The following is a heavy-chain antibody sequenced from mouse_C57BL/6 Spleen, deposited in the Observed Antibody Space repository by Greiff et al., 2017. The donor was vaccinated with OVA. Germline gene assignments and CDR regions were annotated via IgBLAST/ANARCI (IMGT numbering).Heavy chain of an antibody. CDR3: ARSYYSNQYYFDY. V-gene: IGHV5-9*01. CDR2: ISGGGGNT. J-gene: IGHJ2*01. Sequence: DVMLVESGGGLVKPGGSLKLSCAASGFTFSSYTMSWVRQTPEKRLEWVATISGGGGNTYYPDSVKGRFTISRDNAKNTLYLQMSSLRSEDTALYYCARSYYSNQYYFDYWGQGTTLTVSS. CDR1: GFTFSSYT. D-gene: IGHD2-5*01.